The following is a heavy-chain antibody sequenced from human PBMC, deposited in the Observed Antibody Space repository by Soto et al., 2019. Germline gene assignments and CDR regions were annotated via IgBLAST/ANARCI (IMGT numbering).Heavy chain of an antibody. Sequence: QLQLQESGPGLVKPSETLSLTCSVSGDTINSDNYYWGWIRQPPGKGLEWIGSIYYRGNTYYNPSRKTRVTISLDKSKSKFSLKLNSVTAADSAVYFCARLEGLATTSYYFDYWGQGTLVTVSS. D-gene: IGHD3-9*01. CDR2: IYYRGNT. J-gene: IGHJ4*02. V-gene: IGHV4-39*01. CDR1: GDTINSDNYY. CDR3: ARLEGLATTSYYFDY.